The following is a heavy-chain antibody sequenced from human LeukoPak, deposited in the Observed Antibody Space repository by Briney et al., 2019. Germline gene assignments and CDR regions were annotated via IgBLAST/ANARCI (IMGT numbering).Heavy chain of an antibody. J-gene: IGHJ6*03. Sequence: PSETLSLTCVAYNGSLSGHYWSWIRQSPGKGLEWIGEVNYSGSTNYNPSLKSRVTISLDTTKNKFSLNLNFVTAADMALYYCARRRIVTAGTVYLDVWDKGTTVIVTS. CDR1: NGSLSGHY. CDR3: ARRRIVTAGTVYLDV. V-gene: IGHV4-34*01. D-gene: IGHD6-13*01. CDR2: VNYSGST.